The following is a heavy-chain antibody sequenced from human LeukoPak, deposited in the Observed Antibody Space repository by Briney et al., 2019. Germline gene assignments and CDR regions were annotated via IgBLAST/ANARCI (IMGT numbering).Heavy chain of an antibody. Sequence: GASVKVSCKASGGTFSSYAISWVRQAPGQGLEWMGGIIPIFGTADYAQKFQGRVTITADESTSTAYMELSSLRSEDTAVYYCARESKEYSATLPEWLPDYYYYYYMDVWGKGTTVTVSS. V-gene: IGHV1-69*13. CDR1: GGTFSSYA. CDR3: ARESKEYSATLPEWLPDYYYYYYMDV. D-gene: IGHD3-3*01. CDR2: IIPIFGTA. J-gene: IGHJ6*03.